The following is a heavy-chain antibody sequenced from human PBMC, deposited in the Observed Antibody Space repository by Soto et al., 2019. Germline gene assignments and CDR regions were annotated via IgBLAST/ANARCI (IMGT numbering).Heavy chain of an antibody. CDR1: GYTFTGYY. Sequence: QVQLVQSGAEVKKPGASVKVSCKASGYTFTGYYMHWVRQAPGQGLEWMGWINPNSGGTNYAQKFQGRVTITRDTSISTAYMEVSRLRSDDTAVYYCARGGLLWFGELPRAGGYDYWGQGTLVTVSS. V-gene: IGHV1-2*02. CDR3: ARGGLLWFGELPRAGGYDY. CDR2: INPNSGGT. D-gene: IGHD3-10*01. J-gene: IGHJ4*02.